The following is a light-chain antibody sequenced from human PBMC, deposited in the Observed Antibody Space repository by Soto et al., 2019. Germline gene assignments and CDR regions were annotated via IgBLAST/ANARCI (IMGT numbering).Light chain of an antibody. CDR1: QGIRNF. CDR2: AAS. Sequence: DIQMTQSPTSLSASVGDRVTITCRASQGIRNFVAWYQQKPGKAPKLLIYAASTLQSGVPSRFSGSGHGTGFPLTINRLQPEDVATYPCQQYSSVPVFGPGTKVEIK. V-gene: IGKV1-27*01. CDR3: QQYSSVPV. J-gene: IGKJ3*01.